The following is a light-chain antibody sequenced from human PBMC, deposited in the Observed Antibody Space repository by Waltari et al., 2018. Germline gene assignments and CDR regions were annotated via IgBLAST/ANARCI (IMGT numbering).Light chain of an antibody. J-gene: IGKJ2*01. Sequence: EIVMTQSPATLSVSPGERATLSCRASQSVSSNLAWYQQKPGQAPRLLIYGASTRATGIPARFSGSGSGTEFTLTISSMQSEDCAVDYCQQYNNWPNFGQGTKLEIK. CDR3: QQYNNWPN. CDR2: GAS. V-gene: IGKV3-15*01. CDR1: QSVSSN.